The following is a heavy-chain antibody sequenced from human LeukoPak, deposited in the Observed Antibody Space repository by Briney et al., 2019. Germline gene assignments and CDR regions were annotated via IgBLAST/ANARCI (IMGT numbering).Heavy chain of an antibody. CDR3: AKGSGWYYDY. V-gene: IGHV3-30*02. J-gene: IGHJ4*02. D-gene: IGHD6-13*01. Sequence: GGSLRLSCAASGFTFSTYGMHWVRHGPGKGLEWVAFIRDDGSTKYYADSVKGRFTISRDNSKNTLYLQMNSLRGEDTAVYYCAKGSGWYYDYWGQGTLVTVSS. CDR1: GFTFSTYG. CDR2: IRDDGSTK.